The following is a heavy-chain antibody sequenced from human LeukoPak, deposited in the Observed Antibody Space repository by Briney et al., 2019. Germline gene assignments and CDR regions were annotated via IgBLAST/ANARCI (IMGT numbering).Heavy chain of an antibody. CDR3: AKDRWGSTCGGAFGF. V-gene: IGHV3-23*01. CDR2: IGINAGST. Sequence: GGSLRLSCEASGSTFDNYAMSWVRQAPGKGLEWVSTIGINAGSTYYADAVKGRFPISRDNSKKTVILQMNRLRAEDTAVYYCAKDRWGSTCGGAFGFWGQGTKVAVSS. D-gene: IGHD3-16*01. J-gene: IGHJ3*01. CDR1: GSTFDNYA.